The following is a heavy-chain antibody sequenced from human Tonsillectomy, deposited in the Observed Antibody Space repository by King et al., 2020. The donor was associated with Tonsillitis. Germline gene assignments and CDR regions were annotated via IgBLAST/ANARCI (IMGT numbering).Heavy chain of an antibody. CDR1: GYTFNSYG. CDR3: ARDPHATQEDYCMDV. J-gene: IGHJ6*02. V-gene: IGHV1-18*04. Sequence: MQLVQSGAEVKKPGASVKVSCKASGYTFNSYGISWVRQAPGQGLEWMGWISAYNGNTNYARKLQGRVTMTTDTSTSTAYMELRSLRSDDTAVYYCARDPHATQEDYCMDVWGQGTTVTVSS. CDR2: ISAYNGNT.